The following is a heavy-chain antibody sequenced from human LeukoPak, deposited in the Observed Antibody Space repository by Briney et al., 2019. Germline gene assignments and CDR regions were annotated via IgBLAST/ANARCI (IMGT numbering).Heavy chain of an antibody. J-gene: IGHJ5*02. V-gene: IGHV3-30*02. CDR2: IHYDSTTE. Sequence: GGSLRLSCAASGFDFSSYGMHWVRQAPGKGLEWVAYIHYDSTTEDYADSVQGRFTMSRDNSKNTVSLQMNSLRAEDTALYYCARDLDWGAFDAWGQGTLVTVSS. CDR3: ARDLDWGAFDA. CDR1: GFDFSSYG. D-gene: IGHD3-9*01.